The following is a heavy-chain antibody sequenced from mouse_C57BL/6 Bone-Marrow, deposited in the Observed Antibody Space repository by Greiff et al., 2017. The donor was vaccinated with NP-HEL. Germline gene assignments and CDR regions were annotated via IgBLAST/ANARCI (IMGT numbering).Heavy chain of an antibody. J-gene: IGHJ4*01. V-gene: IGHV7-3*01. Sequence: EVQGVESGGGLVQPGGSLSLSCAASGFTFTDYYMSWVRQPPGKALEWLGFIRNKANGYTTEYSASVQGRFTISRDNSQSILYLQMNALRAEDSATYYCARGEIYYDYNYAMDYWGQGTSVTVSS. CDR3: ARGEIYYDYNYAMDY. CDR2: IRNKANGYTT. D-gene: IGHD2-4*01. CDR1: GFTFTDYY.